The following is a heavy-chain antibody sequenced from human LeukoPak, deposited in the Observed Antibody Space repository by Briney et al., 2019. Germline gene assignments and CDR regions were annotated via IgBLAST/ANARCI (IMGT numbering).Heavy chain of an antibody. Sequence: SSETLSLTCAVYGGSFSGYYWSWIRQPPGKGLEWIGEINHSGSTNYNPSLKSRVTISVDTSKNQFSLKLSSVTAADTAVYYCASSTYYYDSSGYYAIDYWGQGTLVTVSS. CDR2: INHSGST. J-gene: IGHJ4*02. CDR1: GGSFSGYY. V-gene: IGHV4-34*01. D-gene: IGHD3-22*01. CDR3: ASSTYYYDSSGYYAIDY.